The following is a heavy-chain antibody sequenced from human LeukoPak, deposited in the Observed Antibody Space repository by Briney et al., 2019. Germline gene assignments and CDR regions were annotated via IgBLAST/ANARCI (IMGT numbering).Heavy chain of an antibody. V-gene: IGHV3-23*01. J-gene: IGHJ4*02. D-gene: IGHD1-26*01. CDR3: ASHRGGWASAFDY. CDR2: ISGSGGST. CDR1: GFTFSSYA. Sequence: GGSPRLSCAASGFTFSSYAMSWVRQAPGKGLEWVSAISGSGGSTYYADSVKGRFTISRDNSKNTLYLQMNSLRAEDTAVYYCASHRGGWASAFDYWGQGTLVIVSS.